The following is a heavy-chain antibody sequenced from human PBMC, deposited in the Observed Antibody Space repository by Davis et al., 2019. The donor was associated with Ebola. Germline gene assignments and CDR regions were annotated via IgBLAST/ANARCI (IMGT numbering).Heavy chain of an antibody. V-gene: IGHV3-48*03. CDR3: VPGTWI. CDR1: GFTVSSNH. Sequence: GGSLRLSCAASGFTVSSNHMSWVRQAPGKGLEWLSYISDSGSTTYYTDSVKGRFTISRDNAKNSLYLQMNTLRVEDTAIYYCVPGTWIRGQGTLVTVSS. J-gene: IGHJ4*02. CDR2: ISDSGSTT. D-gene: IGHD5-18*01.